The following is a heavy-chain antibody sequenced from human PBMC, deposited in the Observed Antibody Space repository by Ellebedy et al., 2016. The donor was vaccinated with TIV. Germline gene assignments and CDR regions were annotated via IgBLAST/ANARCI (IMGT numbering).Heavy chain of an antibody. CDR2: IRSKASGETT. J-gene: IGHJ4*02. CDR3: TREVSMTTVTN. V-gene: IGHV3-49*03. D-gene: IGHD4-17*01. CDR1: GFAVGNEY. Sequence: GESLKISXTASGFAVGNEYMSWFRQAPGKGLEWVGFIRSKASGETTDYDASVKGRFTISRDESKNIAYLQMNSLKTEDTAMYYCTREVSMTTVTNWGQGTLVTVSS.